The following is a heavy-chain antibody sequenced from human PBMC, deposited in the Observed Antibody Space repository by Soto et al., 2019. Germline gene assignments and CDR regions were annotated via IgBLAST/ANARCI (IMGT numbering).Heavy chain of an antibody. CDR2: IWYDGSNK. D-gene: IGHD2-15*01. CDR3: AGDGYWSGGSCYSVPVFDY. Sequence: QVQLVESGGGVVQPGRSLRLSCAASGFTFSSYGMHWVRQAPGKGLEWVAVIWYDGSNKYYADSVKGRFTISRDNSQNTLYLKMNSLRAEGTAVYYCAGDGYWSGGSCYSVPVFDYWGQGTLVTVSS. V-gene: IGHV3-33*01. J-gene: IGHJ4*02. CDR1: GFTFSSYG.